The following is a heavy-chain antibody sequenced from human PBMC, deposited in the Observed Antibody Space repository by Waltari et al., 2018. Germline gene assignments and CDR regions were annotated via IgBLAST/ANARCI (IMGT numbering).Heavy chain of an antibody. CDR2: ISWNSQSI. CDR1: GFTFDNYA. D-gene: IGHD1-1*01. Sequence: EAQLVESGGGLIQPGRSLRLSCAASGFTFDNYAMHWVRDVPGKGLEWVTSISWNSQSIGYADSVKGRFTISRDNAKKSLYLQMNSVRVEDTALYYCTNLDDFLDVWGQGTTVTVSS. J-gene: IGHJ6*02. CDR3: TNLDDFLDV. V-gene: IGHV3-9*01.